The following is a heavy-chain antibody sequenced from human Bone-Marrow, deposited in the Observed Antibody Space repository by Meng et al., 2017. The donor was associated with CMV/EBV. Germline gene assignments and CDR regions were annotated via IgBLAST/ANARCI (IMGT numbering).Heavy chain of an antibody. Sequence: SVKVSCKASGGTFSTYSITWVRQAPGQGLEWVGGTIPMYGTANYAQKFQGRVTMTRNTSISTAYMELSSLRSEDTAVYYCASSTYYDFWSGLWGQGTLVTVSS. CDR1: GGTFSTYS. D-gene: IGHD3-3*01. V-gene: IGHV1-69*05. J-gene: IGHJ4*02. CDR2: TIPMYGTA. CDR3: ASSTYYDFWSGL.